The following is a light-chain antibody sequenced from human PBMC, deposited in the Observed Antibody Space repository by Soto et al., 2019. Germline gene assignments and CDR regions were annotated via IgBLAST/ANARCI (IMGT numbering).Light chain of an antibody. CDR3: SSQAGRNTVV. V-gene: IGLV2-8*01. CDR1: SSDVGGYNF. J-gene: IGLJ2*01. Sequence: QSALTQPPSASGSPGQSLTISCTGTSSDVGGYNFVSWYQQHPGKAPKLTIFEVSKRPSGVPDRFSGSKSGNTASLTVSGLQAEDEADYYCSSQAGRNTVVFGGGTKLTVL. CDR2: EVS.